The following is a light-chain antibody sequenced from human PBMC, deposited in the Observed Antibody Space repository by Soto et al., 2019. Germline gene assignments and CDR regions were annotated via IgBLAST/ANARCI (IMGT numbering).Light chain of an antibody. V-gene: IGKV1-5*03. CDR1: QSISSW. J-gene: IGKJ2*01. Sequence: DIQMTQSPSTLSASVGDRVTITGRASQSISSWLARYQQNPGKAPKLLVYKASSLEIGVPSRFSGSGSGTEVTISISSLQPDDFATYYCQQYTSSSPGGSFGQGTKLESK. CDR3: QQYTSSSPGGS. CDR2: KAS.